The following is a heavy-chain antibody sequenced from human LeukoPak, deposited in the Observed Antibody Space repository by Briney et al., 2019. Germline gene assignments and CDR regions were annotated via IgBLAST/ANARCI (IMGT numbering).Heavy chain of an antibody. CDR2: ISYDGSSK. V-gene: IGHV3-30*14. J-gene: IGHJ4*02. D-gene: IGHD5/OR15-5a*01. CDR1: GFTFSTYA. Sequence: PGGSLRLSCAASGFTFSTYAMHWARQAPGKGLEWVAVISYDGSSKYYADSVKGRFTISRDNSKSTLYLQMNSLRAEDTAVYYCATRLAYYFDYWGQGTLVTVSS. CDR3: ATRLAYYFDY.